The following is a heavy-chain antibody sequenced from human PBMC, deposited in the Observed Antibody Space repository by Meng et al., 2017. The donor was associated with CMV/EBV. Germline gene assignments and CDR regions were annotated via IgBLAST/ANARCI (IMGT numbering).Heavy chain of an antibody. Sequence: KVSCKGSGYSFTSYWIGWVRQRPGKGLEWMGIIYPGDSDTRYSPSFQGQVTISADKSISTAYLQWSSLKASDTAMYYCARHSITIFGGRMNYYGMDVWGQGTTVTVSS. CDR2: IYPGDSDT. J-gene: IGHJ6*02. D-gene: IGHD3-3*01. V-gene: IGHV5-51*01. CDR1: GYSFTSYW. CDR3: ARHSITIFGGRMNYYGMDV.